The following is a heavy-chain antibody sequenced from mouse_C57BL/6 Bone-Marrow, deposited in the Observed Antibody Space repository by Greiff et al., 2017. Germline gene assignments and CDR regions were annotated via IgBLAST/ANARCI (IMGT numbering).Heavy chain of an antibody. CDR1: GYAFSSSW. D-gene: IGHD1-1*01. J-gene: IGHJ2*01. Sequence: QVQLQQSGPELVKPGASVKISCKASGYAFSSSWMNWVKQRPGKGLEWIGRIYPGDGDTNYNGKFKGKATLTADKSSSTAYMQLSSLTSEDSAVCFCAKSGYYGSCYNYWGQGTTLTVSS. CDR2: IYPGDGDT. CDR3: AKSGYYGSCYNY. V-gene: IGHV1-82*01.